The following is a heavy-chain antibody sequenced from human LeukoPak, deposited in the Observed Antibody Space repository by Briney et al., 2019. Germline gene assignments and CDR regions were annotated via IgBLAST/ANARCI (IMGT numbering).Heavy chain of an antibody. J-gene: IGHJ4*02. Sequence: SETLSLTCTVSGDSISSSNSYWGWIRQPPGKGLEWIGRMWFGATTSYDPSLKSRVTISIDPSKNQFSLKLSSVTAADKALYYCARGRRGSYFQDYWGQGTLVTVSS. CDR3: ARGRRGSYFQDY. CDR2: MWFGATT. D-gene: IGHD1-26*01. CDR1: GDSISSSNSY. V-gene: IGHV4-39*07.